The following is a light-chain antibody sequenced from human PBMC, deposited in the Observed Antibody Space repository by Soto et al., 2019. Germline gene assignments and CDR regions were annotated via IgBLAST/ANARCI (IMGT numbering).Light chain of an antibody. CDR1: QSISSD. Sequence: EIVMTQSPATLSVSPGERATLSCRASQSISSDLAWYQQKPGQAPRLLIYAASTRATGIPGRFSGSGSGTEFSLTISSLQSEDFAVYYCQQYGSSPWTFGQGTKVDIK. CDR3: QQYGSSPWT. V-gene: IGKV3-15*01. J-gene: IGKJ1*01. CDR2: AAS.